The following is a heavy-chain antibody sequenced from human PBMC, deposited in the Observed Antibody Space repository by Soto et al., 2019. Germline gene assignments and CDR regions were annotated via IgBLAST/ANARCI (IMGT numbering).Heavy chain of an antibody. J-gene: IGHJ4*02. CDR2: ISYDGSNK. V-gene: IGHV3-30*18. Sequence: GGSLRLSCAASGFTFSSYGMHWVRQAPGKGLEWVAVISYDGSNKYYADSVKGRFTISRDNSKNTLYLQMNSLRAEDTAVYYCAKSSEDCSGGSCYSVGQAGILKPDYWGQGTLVTVS. D-gene: IGHD2-15*01. CDR1: GFTFSSYG. CDR3: AKSSEDCSGGSCYSVGQAGILKPDY.